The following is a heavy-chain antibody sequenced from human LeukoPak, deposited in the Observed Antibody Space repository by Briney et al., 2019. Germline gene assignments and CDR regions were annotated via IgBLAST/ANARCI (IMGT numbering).Heavy chain of an antibody. V-gene: IGHV4-34*01. CDR3: ARGDSSGYRY. Sequence: SETLSLTCAVYGGSFSGYYWSWIRQPPGKGLEWIGEINHSGSTNYNPSLKSRVTISVDTSKNRFSLKLSSVTAADTAVYYCARGDSSGYRYWGQGTLVTVSS. CDR2: INHSGST. CDR1: GGSFSGYY. J-gene: IGHJ4*02. D-gene: IGHD3-22*01.